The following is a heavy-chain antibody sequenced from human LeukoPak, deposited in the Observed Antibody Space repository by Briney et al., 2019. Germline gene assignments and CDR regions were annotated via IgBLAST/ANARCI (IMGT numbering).Heavy chain of an antibody. CDR2: INPNSGGR. V-gene: IGHV1-2*02. Sequence: ASVKVSCKASGYTFTGYYMHWVRQAPGQGLEWMGWINPNSGGRNYAQKFQGRVTMTRDTSISTAYMELSRLRSDDTAVYYCARAVGYCSSTSCYSLRAFDYWGQGTLVTVSS. D-gene: IGHD2-2*01. J-gene: IGHJ4*02. CDR1: GYTFTGYY. CDR3: ARAVGYCSSTSCYSLRAFDY.